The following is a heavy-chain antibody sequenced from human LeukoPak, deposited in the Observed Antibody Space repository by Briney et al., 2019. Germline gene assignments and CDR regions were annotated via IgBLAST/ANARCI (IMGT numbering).Heavy chain of an antibody. J-gene: IGHJ5*02. CDR2: IRSEAYGGTA. Sequence: PGGSLRLSCAASGFTFSSYSMNWVRQAPGKGLESVGFIRSEAYGGTAEYAASVKDRFTISRHDSKSIAHLQMNSLKTEDTAVYYCTRAVYCSGGACSFDPWGQGTLVTVSS. D-gene: IGHD2-15*01. CDR3: TRAVYCSGGACSFDP. CDR1: GFTFSSYS. V-gene: IGHV3-49*04.